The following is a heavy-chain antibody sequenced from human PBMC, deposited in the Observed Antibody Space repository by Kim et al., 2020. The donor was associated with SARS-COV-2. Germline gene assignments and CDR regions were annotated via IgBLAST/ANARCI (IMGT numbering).Heavy chain of an antibody. CDR3: ATTPMTLISAAGLGIFYFDH. Sequence: SETLSLTCGVSGGSFSGNHCSWIRQPPGKGLEWIGEVSYSGISNYNPSLKSRVSMSVDESKNEISLKLTSVTAADTAVYFCATTPMTLISAAGLGIFYFDHWGQGSLVTVSS. CDR1: GGSFSGNH. CDR2: VSYSGIS. J-gene: IGHJ4*02. D-gene: IGHD6-13*01. V-gene: IGHV4-34*01.